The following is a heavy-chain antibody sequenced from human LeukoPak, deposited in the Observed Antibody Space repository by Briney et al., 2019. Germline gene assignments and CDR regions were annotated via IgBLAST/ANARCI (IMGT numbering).Heavy chain of an antibody. CDR2: INSAGNA. V-gene: IGHV3-53*01. CDR1: GFTVSSNY. J-gene: IGHJ2*01. Sequence: GGSLRLSCAASGFTVSSNYMNWGRQAPGKGLEWVSVINSAGNAYYAASVKGRFTISRDNSKNMLYLQMNSLRADDTAVYYCARSQGGTMSLRHFDLWGRGTLVTVSS. CDR3: ARSQGGTMSLRHFDL. D-gene: IGHD3-22*01.